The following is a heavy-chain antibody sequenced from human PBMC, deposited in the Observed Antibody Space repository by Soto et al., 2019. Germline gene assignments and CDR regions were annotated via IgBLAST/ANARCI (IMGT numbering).Heavy chain of an antibody. D-gene: IGHD4-17*01. V-gene: IGHV1-69*01. CDR3: ARGPDYGDYATYFDY. CDR1: GGTFSSYA. J-gene: IGHJ4*02. CDR2: IIPIFGTA. Sequence: QVQPVQSGAEVKKPGSSVKVSCKASGGTFSSYAITWVRQAPGQGLEWMGGIIPIFGTANYAQKFQGRVTITADESTSTAYMELSSLRSEDTAVYYCARGPDYGDYATYFDYWGQGTLVTVSS.